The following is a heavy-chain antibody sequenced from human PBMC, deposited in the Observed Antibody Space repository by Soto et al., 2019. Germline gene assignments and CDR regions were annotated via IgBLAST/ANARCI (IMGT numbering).Heavy chain of an antibody. V-gene: IGHV4-30-4*01. CDR2: IDSSGTT. D-gene: IGHD5-12*01. CDR3: ATGSRGPRWFDP. CDR1: GGSITSYNHY. Sequence: SETLSLTCTVSGGSITSYNHYWTWIRQAPGKGLECIGYIDSSGTTNCSPSLQGRVTVSVDKSKNQFSLSLTSVTAADTAVYYCATGSRGPRWFDPWGQGTLVTVSS. J-gene: IGHJ5*02.